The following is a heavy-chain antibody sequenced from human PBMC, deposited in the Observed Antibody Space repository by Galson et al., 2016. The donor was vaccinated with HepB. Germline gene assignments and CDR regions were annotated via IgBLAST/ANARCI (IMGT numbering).Heavy chain of an antibody. Sequence: SETLSLTCTVSGDSIGYYYWSWVRQSPEKGLEWIGNVYYSGHTNYNPSLKSRVTISVDTSENQFSLKLTSVTAADTAVYYCARTRIAVSGFYFQHWGQGALVGVSS. CDR1: GDSIGYYY. V-gene: IGHV4-59*01. CDR3: ARTRIAVSGFYFQH. J-gene: IGHJ1*01. CDR2: VYYSGHT. D-gene: IGHD6-19*01.